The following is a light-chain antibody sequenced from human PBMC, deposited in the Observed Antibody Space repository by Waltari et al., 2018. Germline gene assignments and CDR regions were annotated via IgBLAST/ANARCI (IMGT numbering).Light chain of an antibody. V-gene: IGKV3-11*01. CDR1: QSISDN. CDR3: HQRSNWPRT. J-gene: IGKJ1*01. CDR2: DVS. Sequence: VMTQSPATLSVSPGERATLSCRASQSISDNLAWYQQKRGQAPRLLIYDVSNRATAIPDRFSGSGSGTDFTLTISSLEPEDFAVYYCHQRSNWPRTFGQGTKVEIK.